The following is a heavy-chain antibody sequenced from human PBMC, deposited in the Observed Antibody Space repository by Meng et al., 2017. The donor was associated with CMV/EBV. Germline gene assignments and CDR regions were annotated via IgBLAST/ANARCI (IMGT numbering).Heavy chain of an antibody. Sequence: QWQVQESGPGLVKPSRTLSLTFTVSGGSISSSSYYWGWIRQPPGKGLEWIGSIYYSGSTYYNPSLKSRVTISVDTSKNQFSLKLSSVTAADTAVYYCARDYGDLRQDYWGQGTLVTVSS. CDR2: IYYSGST. D-gene: IGHD4-17*01. CDR1: GGSISSSSYY. J-gene: IGHJ4*02. V-gene: IGHV4-39*07. CDR3: ARDYGDLRQDY.